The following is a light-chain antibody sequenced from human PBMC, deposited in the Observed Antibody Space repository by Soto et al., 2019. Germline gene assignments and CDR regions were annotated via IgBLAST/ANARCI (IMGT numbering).Light chain of an antibody. Sequence: EIVMTQSPATLSVSPGERATLSCRASQSVSSNLAWYQQKPGQAPRLLIYDASTRATGIPARFSGSGSGTEFTLTISILQSEDFAVYYCQQYNNWPPPLTFGGGTKVEIK. V-gene: IGKV3-15*01. CDR1: QSVSSN. CDR2: DAS. J-gene: IGKJ4*01. CDR3: QQYNNWPPPLT.